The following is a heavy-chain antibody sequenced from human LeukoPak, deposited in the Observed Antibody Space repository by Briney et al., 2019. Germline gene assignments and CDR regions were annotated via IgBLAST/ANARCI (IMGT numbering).Heavy chain of an antibody. Sequence: ASVKVSCKASGYTFTSYYMHWVRQAPGQGLERMGIINPSGGSTSYAQKFQGRVTMTRDTSTSTVYMELSSLRSEDTAVYYCARALGYSSSWANWFDPWGQGTLVTVSS. CDR3: ARALGYSSSWANWFDP. D-gene: IGHD6-13*01. J-gene: IGHJ5*02. V-gene: IGHV1-46*01. CDR1: GYTFTSYY. CDR2: INPSGGST.